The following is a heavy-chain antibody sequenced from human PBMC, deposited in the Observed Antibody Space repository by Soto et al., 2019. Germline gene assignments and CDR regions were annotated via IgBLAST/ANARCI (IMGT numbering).Heavy chain of an antibody. D-gene: IGHD3-22*01. Sequence: PSQTLSLTCAISGDGVSSNSAAWNWIRQSPSRGLEWLGRTYYRSQWLNDYADSVKSRITIKPDTSKNQFSLELDSVTPEDTAVYYCARPKAYYHASSGPFDYWGLGTLVTVSS. J-gene: IGHJ4*02. V-gene: IGHV6-1*01. CDR2: TYYRSQWLN. CDR1: GDGVSSNSAA. CDR3: ARPKAYYHASSGPFDY.